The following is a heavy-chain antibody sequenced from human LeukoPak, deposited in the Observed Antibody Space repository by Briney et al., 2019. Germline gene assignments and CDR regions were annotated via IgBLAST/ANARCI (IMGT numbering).Heavy chain of an antibody. CDR1: GFTFSSYS. J-gene: IGHJ4*02. CDR3: ASSAYCGGDCYLDY. CDR2: ISSSSSTI. Sequence: GGSLRLSCAASGFTFSSYSMNWVRQAPGKGLEWVSYISSSSSTIYYADSVKGRFTISRDNSKNTLYLQMNSLRAEDTAVYYCASSAYCGGDCYLDYWGQGTLVTVSS. V-gene: IGHV3-48*01. D-gene: IGHD2-21*02.